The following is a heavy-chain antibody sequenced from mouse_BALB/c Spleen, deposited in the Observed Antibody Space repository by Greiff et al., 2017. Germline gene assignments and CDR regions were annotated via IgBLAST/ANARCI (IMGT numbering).Heavy chain of an antibody. J-gene: IGHJ2*01. CDR1: GFNIKDTY. V-gene: IGHV14-3*02. Sequence: EVQLVESGGGLVKPGASVKLSCTASGFNIKDTYMHWVKQRPEQGLEWIGRIDPANGNTKYDPKFQGKATITADTSSNTAYLQLSSLTSEDTAVYYCAPSCYGSSWGYFDYWGQGTTLTVSS. D-gene: IGHD1-1*01. CDR3: APSCYGSSWGYFDY. CDR2: IDPANGNT.